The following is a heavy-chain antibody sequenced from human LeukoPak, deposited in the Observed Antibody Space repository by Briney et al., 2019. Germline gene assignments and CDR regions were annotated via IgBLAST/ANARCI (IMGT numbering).Heavy chain of an antibody. Sequence: SVKVSCKASGGTFSSYAISWVRQAPGQGLEWMGRIIPILGIANYAQKFQGRVTITADKSTSTAYMELSSLRSEDTAVHYCARDRAATGSYGMDVWGQGTTVTVSS. CDR1: GGTFSSYA. CDR3: ARDRAATGSYGMDV. V-gene: IGHV1-69*04. D-gene: IGHD2-15*01. CDR2: IIPILGIA. J-gene: IGHJ6*02.